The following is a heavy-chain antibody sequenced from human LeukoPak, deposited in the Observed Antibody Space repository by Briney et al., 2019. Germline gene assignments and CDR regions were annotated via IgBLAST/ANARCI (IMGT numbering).Heavy chain of an antibody. Sequence: PSETLSLTCTVSVGSISTTSYYWGWIRQPPGKGLEWIGCIYYGGSTYYSPSLKSRVTISLDTSKHQFSLKLSSVTAADTAVYYCSFNLGSGSYAFDIWGQGTMVTVSS. V-gene: IGHV4-39*07. D-gene: IGHD3-10*01. CDR2: IYYGGST. J-gene: IGHJ3*02. CDR3: SFNLGSGSYAFDI. CDR1: VGSISTTSYY.